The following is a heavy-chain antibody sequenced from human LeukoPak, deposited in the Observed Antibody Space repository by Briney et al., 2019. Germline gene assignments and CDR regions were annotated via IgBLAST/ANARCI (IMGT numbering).Heavy chain of an antibody. CDR2: IYHSGGT. V-gene: IGHV4-38-2*02. Sequence: SETLSLTCTVSGGSISSYYWSWIRQPPGKGLEWIGSIYHSGGTYYNPSLKSRVTISVDTSKNQFSLKLSSVTAADTAVYYCARENYDSNYFDYWGQGTLVTVSA. J-gene: IGHJ4*02. CDR1: GGSISSYY. D-gene: IGHD3-3*01. CDR3: ARENYDSNYFDY.